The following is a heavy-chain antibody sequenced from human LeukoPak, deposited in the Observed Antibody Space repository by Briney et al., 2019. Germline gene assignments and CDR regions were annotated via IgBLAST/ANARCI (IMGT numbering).Heavy chain of an antibody. D-gene: IGHD5-24*01. CDR3: ARAGGGRGYNSYCFDY. CDR1: GYTFTSYY. V-gene: IGHV1-46*01. J-gene: IGHJ4*02. CDR2: INPSGGST. Sequence: ASVKVSCKASGYTFTSYYMHWVRQAPGQGLEWMGIINPSGGSTSYAQKFQGRVTITGNTSISTAYMELSSLRSEDTAVYYCARAGGGRGYNSYCFDYWGQGTLVTVSS.